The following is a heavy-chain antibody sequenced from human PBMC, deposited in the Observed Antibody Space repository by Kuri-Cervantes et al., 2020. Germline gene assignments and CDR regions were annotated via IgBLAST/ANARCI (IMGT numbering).Heavy chain of an antibody. V-gene: IGHV1-18*01. D-gene: IGHD6-13*01. CDR2: ISAYNGNT. CDR3: ARGTSDSSSWYRPSTADYYMDV. J-gene: IGHJ6*03. CDR1: GYTFTSYG. Sequence: ASVKVSCKASGYTFTSYGISWVRQAPGQGLEWMGWISAYNGNTNYAQKLQGRVTITTDTSTSTAYMELRSLRSDDTAVYYCARGTSDSSSWYRPSTADYYMDVWGKGTTVTVSS.